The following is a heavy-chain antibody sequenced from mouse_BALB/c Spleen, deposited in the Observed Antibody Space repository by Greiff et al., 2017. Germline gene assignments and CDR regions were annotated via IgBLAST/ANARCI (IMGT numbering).Heavy chain of an antibody. CDR3: ARQEAYYRYDYAMDY. Sequence: EVQVVESGGGLVKPGGSLKLSCAASGFTFSSYYMSWVRQTPEKRLELVAAINSNGGSTYYPDTVKGRFTISRDNAKNTLYLQMSSLKSEDTALYYCARQEAYYRYDYAMDYWGQGTSVTVSS. J-gene: IGHJ4*01. CDR2: INSNGGST. CDR1: GFTFSSYY. V-gene: IGHV5-6-2*01. D-gene: IGHD2-14*01.